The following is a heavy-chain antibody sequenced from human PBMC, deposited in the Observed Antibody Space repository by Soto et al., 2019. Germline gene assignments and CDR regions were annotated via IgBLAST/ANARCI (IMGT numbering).Heavy chain of an antibody. CDR1: GYTFTSYL. D-gene: IGHD6-19*01. CDR3: ARDRVAVRWFDH. V-gene: IGHV1-3*01. CDR2: INAGNGYK. J-gene: IGHJ5*02. Sequence: GXSVKVSRKASGYTFTSYLIHWVRQAPGQGLEWMGWINAGNGYKEYAQKFQGRINITRNISATTAYLEVTGLTPEDTAIYYCARDRVAVRWFDHWGHGSLATVSS.